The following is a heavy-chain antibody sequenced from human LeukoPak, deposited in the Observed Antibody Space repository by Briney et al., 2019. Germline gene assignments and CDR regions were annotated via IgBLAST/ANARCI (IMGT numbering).Heavy chain of an antibody. D-gene: IGHD3-10*01. CDR3: GRGMRDYYGLDY. V-gene: IGHV3-74*01. CDR1: GFIFSSFW. J-gene: IGHJ4*02. CDR2: INSDGRTT. Sequence: GGSLRLSCAASGFIFSSFWMHWVRQVPGKGLVWVSHINSDGRTTDYADSVRGRFTISRDNAKNTLYLQMNRLTVEDTAVYYCGRGMRDYYGLDYWGQGFLATVSS.